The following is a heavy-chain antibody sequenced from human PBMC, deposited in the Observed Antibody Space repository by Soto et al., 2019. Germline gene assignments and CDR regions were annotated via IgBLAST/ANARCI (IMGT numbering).Heavy chain of an antibody. CDR1: GYTFTSYG. D-gene: IGHD1-1*01. V-gene: IGHV1-18*01. CDR2: ISAHNGNT. Sequence: QVHLVQSGAEVKKPGASVKVSCKASGYTFTSYGITWVRQAPGQGLEWMGWISAHNGNTDYAQKLQGRVIVTRDTSTSTAYMELRSLRSDDTAVYYCTRGRYGDYWGQGVLVTVSS. J-gene: IGHJ4*02. CDR3: TRGRYGDY.